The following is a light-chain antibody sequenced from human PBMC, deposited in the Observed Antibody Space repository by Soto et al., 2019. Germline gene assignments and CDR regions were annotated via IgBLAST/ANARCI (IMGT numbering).Light chain of an antibody. CDR1: QDISNY. J-gene: IGKJ1*01. V-gene: IGKV1-33*01. CDR3: QQYNSYPWT. Sequence: DIQMTQSPSSLSASLLDRVTITCQSSQDISNYLNWHQQKPGKAPKLLIYDVSALKRGVPSRFSGSGSGTEFSLTISFLQPDDFATYYCQQYNSYPWTFGQGTKVDNK. CDR2: DVS.